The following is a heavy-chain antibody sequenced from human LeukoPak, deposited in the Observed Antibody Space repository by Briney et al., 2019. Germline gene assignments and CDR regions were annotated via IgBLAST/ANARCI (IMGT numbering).Heavy chain of an antibody. Sequence: SETLSLTCSVSGGSSSSYFWSGIRQPAGKGLEWIGRIYTSGSTNYNPSLKSRVTMSVDTSKNQFSLKLSSVTAADTAVYYCGGDSSGRFDYDYWGQGTLVTVSS. CDR1: GGSSSSYF. D-gene: IGHD3-22*01. CDR2: IYTSGST. J-gene: IGHJ4*02. V-gene: IGHV4-4*07. CDR3: GGDSSGRFDYDY.